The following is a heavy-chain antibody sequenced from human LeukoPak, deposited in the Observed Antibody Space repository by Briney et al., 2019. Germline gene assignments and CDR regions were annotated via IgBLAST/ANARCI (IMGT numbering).Heavy chain of an antibody. Sequence: PGGSLRLSCAASGFTFDDYAMHWVRQAPGKGLEWVSLISGDGGSTYYADCVKGRFTISRDNSKNSLYLQMNSLRTEDTALYYCAKGVGYSYGYYFDYWGQGTLVTVSS. CDR3: AKGVGYSYGYYFDY. J-gene: IGHJ4*02. V-gene: IGHV3-43*02. D-gene: IGHD5-18*01. CDR2: ISGDGGST. CDR1: GFTFDDYA.